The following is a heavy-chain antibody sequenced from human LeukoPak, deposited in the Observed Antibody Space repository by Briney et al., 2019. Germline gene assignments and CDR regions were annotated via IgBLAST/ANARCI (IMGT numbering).Heavy chain of an antibody. V-gene: IGHV3-21*01. Sequence: GGSLRLSCAASGFTFSSYWMHWVRQAPGKGLEWVSSISSSSSYIYYADSVKGRFTISRDNAKNSLYLQMNSLRAEDTAVYYCARSLWFGELPYYFDYWGQGTLVTVSS. CDR2: ISSSSSYI. CDR1: GFTFSSYW. D-gene: IGHD3-10*01. CDR3: ARSLWFGELPYYFDY. J-gene: IGHJ4*02.